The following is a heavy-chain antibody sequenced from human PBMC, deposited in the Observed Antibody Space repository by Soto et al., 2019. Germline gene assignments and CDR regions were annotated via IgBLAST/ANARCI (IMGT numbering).Heavy chain of an antibody. D-gene: IGHD2-8*01. J-gene: IGHJ5*02. V-gene: IGHV4-59*01. CDR1: GGSISSYY. Sequence: PSETLSLTCTVSGGSISSYYWSWIRQPPGKGLEWIGYIYYSGSTNYNPSLKSRVTISVDTSKNQFSLKLSSVTAADTAVYYGARDLGYCTNGVCYGPPGWFDPWGQGTLVTVSS. CDR2: IYYSGST. CDR3: ARDLGYCTNGVCYGPPGWFDP.